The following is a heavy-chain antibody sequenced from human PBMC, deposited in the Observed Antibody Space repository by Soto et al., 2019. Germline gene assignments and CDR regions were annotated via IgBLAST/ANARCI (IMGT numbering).Heavy chain of an antibody. D-gene: IGHD3-10*01. V-gene: IGHV2-5*02. CDR3: AHTAAMVRGVIINYYGMDV. CDR2: IYWDDDK. CDR1: GFSLSTSGVG. Sequence: SGPTLVNPTQTLTLTCTFSGFSLSTSGVGVGWIRQPPGKALEWLALIYWDDDKRYSPSLKSRLTITKDTSKNQVVLTMTNMDPVDTATYYCAHTAAMVRGVIINYYGMDVWGQGTTVTVSS. J-gene: IGHJ6*02.